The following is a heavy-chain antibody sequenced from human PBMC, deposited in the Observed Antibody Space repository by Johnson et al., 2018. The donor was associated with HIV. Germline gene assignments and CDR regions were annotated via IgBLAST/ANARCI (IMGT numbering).Heavy chain of an antibody. CDR1: GFTFSSYW. CDR2: IKQDGSEK. CDR3: ARTSEWATYQDAFDI. D-gene: IGHD1-26*01. Sequence: VQLVESGGGLVQPGGSLRLSCAASGFTFSSYWMSWVRQAPGKGLEWVAKIKQDGSEKTYVDSVKGRFTISRDNAKKSLYLQMNSLRAEDTAVYYCARTSEWATYQDAFDIWGQGTMVSVSS. J-gene: IGHJ3*02. V-gene: IGHV3-7*05.